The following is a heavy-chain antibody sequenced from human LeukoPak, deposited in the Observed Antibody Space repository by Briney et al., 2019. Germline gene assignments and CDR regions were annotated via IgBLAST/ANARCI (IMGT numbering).Heavy chain of an antibody. J-gene: IGHJ4*02. Sequence: GRSLRLSCAASGFTFSRHSMHWVRQAPGKGLEWVAVISYDGGNTYYADSVKGRFTISRDNSKTTLYLQLNSLRAEDTAVYYCARDSTYYYGSGSSGPHYFDYWGQGTLVTVSS. CDR1: GFTFSRHS. CDR3: ARDSTYYYGSGSSGPHYFDY. V-gene: IGHV3-30*01. CDR2: ISYDGGNT. D-gene: IGHD3-10*01.